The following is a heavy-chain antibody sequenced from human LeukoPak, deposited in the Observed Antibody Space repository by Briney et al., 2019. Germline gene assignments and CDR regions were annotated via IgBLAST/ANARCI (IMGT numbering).Heavy chain of an antibody. CDR2: FYSDGRA. V-gene: IGHV3-66*01. Sequence: GGSLRLSCAASGFSVSNNYMSWVRQAPGKGLDWVSSFYSDGRANYADSVKGRFTISRDSTKNTMYLQMNSLRAEDTAVYYCARDSPYASFYGSGSYYKSPWGQGTLVTVSS. CDR3: ARDSPYASFYGSGSYYKSP. D-gene: IGHD3-10*01. J-gene: IGHJ5*02. CDR1: GFSVSNNY.